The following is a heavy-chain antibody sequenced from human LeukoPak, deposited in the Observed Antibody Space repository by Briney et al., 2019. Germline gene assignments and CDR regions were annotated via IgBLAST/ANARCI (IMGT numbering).Heavy chain of an antibody. CDR1: GGSISSYC. V-gene: IGHV4-4*07. CDR2: ICTSGST. D-gene: IGHD6-19*01. CDR3: AEGGQWLRV. Sequence: SETLSLTCTVSGGSISSYCWSCIRQPAGKGLEWIGRICTSGSTNYNPSLKSRVTMSVDTSKNQFPLKLSSVTAADTAVYYCAEGGQWLRVWGQGTLVTVSS. J-gene: IGHJ4*02.